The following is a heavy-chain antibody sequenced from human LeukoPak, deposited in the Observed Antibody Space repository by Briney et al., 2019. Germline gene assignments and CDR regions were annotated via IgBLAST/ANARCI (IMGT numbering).Heavy chain of an antibody. V-gene: IGHV3-48*01. Sequence: GGSLRLSCAASGFTFSSYSMNWVRQAPGKGLEWVSYISSSSGTTYYADSVKGRFTISRDNAKNSLYLQMNSLGAEDTAVYYCARVVYGYTYGYYYYMDVWGKGTTVTVSS. J-gene: IGHJ6*03. D-gene: IGHD5-18*01. CDR2: ISSSSGTT. CDR3: ARVVYGYTYGYYYYMDV. CDR1: GFTFSSYS.